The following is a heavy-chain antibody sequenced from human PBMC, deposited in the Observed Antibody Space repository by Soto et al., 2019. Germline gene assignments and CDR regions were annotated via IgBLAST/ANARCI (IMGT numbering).Heavy chain of an antibody. D-gene: IGHD6-13*01. Sequence: ASVKVYCKASGYTFTGYYMHWVRQAPGQGLEWMGWINPNSGGTNYAQKFQGRVTMTRDTSISTAYMELSRLRSDDTAVYYCAREEGDSSSWYLCHFDYWGQGTLVTVSS. CDR3: AREEGDSSSWYLCHFDY. CDR1: GYTFTGYY. J-gene: IGHJ4*02. V-gene: IGHV1-2*02. CDR2: INPNSGGT.